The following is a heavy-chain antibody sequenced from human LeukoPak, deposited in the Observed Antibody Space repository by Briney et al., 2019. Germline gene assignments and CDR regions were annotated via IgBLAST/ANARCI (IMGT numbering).Heavy chain of an antibody. V-gene: IGHV1-69*06. CDR3: ASGGPYYDILTGYAETYYFDY. J-gene: IGHJ4*02. D-gene: IGHD3-9*01. CDR1: GYTFTNYY. Sequence: GASVKVSCKASGYTFTNYYIHWVRQAPGQGLEWMGWIIPIFGTANYAQKFQGRVTITADKSTSTAYMELSSLRSEDTAVYYCASGGPYYDILTGYAETYYFDYWGQGTLVTVSS. CDR2: IIPIFGTA.